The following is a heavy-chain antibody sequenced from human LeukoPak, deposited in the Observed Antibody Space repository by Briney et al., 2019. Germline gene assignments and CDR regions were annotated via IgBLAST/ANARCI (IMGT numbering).Heavy chain of an antibody. V-gene: IGHV3-48*02. J-gene: IGHJ4*02. CDR2: ISTSSSTI. D-gene: IGHD2-15*01. CDR3: TRVDCSGGSCYSALTL. Sequence: GGSLRLSCAASGFTFSSYGMNWVRQAPGKGLEWVSYISTSSSTIYYADSVEGRFAISKDNDKNSLYLQMDGLRDEDTAVYYCTRVDCSGGSCYSALTLWGQGTLVTVPS. CDR1: GFTFSSYG.